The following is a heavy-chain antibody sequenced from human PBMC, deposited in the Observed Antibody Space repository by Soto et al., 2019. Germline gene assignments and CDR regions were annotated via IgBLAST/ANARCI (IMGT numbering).Heavy chain of an antibody. V-gene: IGHV3-64D*08. CDR3: VVSGYDYVRGSYRYIDY. J-gene: IGHJ4*02. Sequence: GGSLRLSCSASGFPFRSYAMHWVRQAPGKGLEYVSAISSNGGSTYYADSVKGRFTISRDNSKNTLYLQMSSLRAEDTAVYYCVVSGYDYVRGSYRYIDYWGQGTLVTVSS. CDR1: GFPFRSYA. D-gene: IGHD3-16*02. CDR2: ISSNGGST.